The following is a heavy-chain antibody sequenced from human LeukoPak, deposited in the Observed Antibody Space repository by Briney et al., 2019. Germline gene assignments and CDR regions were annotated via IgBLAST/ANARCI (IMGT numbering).Heavy chain of an antibody. D-gene: IGHD1-26*01. CDR1: GFNFGDYG. Sequence: PGRSLRLSCVVSGFNFGDYGMHWVRQPPGMGLEWVSSINYNGGSTDYADSVKGRFTISRDNAKNSLYLQLDSLRPEDTALYFCAKHMAATNTYSFYGLDVWGQGTTVTVSS. J-gene: IGHJ6*02. V-gene: IGHV3-9*01. CDR3: AKHMAATNTYSFYGLDV. CDR2: INYNGGST.